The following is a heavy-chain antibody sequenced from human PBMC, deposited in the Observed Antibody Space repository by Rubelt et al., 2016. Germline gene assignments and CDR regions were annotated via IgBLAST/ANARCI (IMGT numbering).Heavy chain of an antibody. V-gene: IGHV4-34*01. CDR1: GGSFSGYY. J-gene: IGHJ6*03. CDR3: ARGSTGSTCYMDV. CDR2: IYYSGST. Sequence: QVQLQQWGAGLLKPSETLSLTCAVYGGSFSGYYWSWIRQPPGKGLEWIGSIYYSGSTYYNPSLRGRATISVERSKHQFSLKLSAVTAADTAVYYCARGSTGSTCYMDVWGKGTTVTVSS. D-gene: IGHD4-11*01.